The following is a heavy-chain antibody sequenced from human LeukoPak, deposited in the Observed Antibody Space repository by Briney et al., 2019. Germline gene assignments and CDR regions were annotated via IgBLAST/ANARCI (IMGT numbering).Heavy chain of an antibody. CDR2: IYTSGST. V-gene: IGHV4-4*07. CDR1: GGSISSYY. D-gene: IGHD6-13*01. J-gene: IGHJ6*03. CDR3: ARDDPAAGTHYYYYMDV. Sequence: PSETLSLTXTVSGGSISSYYWSWIRQPAGKGLEWIGRIYTSGSTNYNPSLKSRVTMSVDTSKNQFSLKLSSVTAADTAVYYCARDDPAAGTHYYYYMDVWGKGTTVTVSS.